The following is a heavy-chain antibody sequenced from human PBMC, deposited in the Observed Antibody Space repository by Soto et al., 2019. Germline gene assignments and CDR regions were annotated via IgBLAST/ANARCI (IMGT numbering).Heavy chain of an antibody. CDR2: ISYDGSNK. CDR1: GFTFSSYG. J-gene: IGHJ4*02. CDR3: AKDQYKELELEVLYYFDY. Sequence: GGSLRLSCAASGFTFSSYGMHWVRQAPGKGLEWVAVISYDGSNKYYADSVKGRFTISRDNSKNTLYLQMNSLRAEDTAVYYCAKDQYKELELEVLYYFDYWGQGTLVTVSS. V-gene: IGHV3-30*18. D-gene: IGHD1-7*01.